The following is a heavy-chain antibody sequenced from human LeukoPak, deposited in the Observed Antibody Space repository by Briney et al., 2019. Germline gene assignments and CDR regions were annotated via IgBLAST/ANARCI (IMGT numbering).Heavy chain of an antibody. Sequence: PGGSLRLSRAASGFIFDDYGMTWVRQAPGKGLEWVSGITWNGGYTGYADSVKGRFTISRDNAKNSLYLQMNSLRAEDTALYYCAGTYYYDSSGFYPEFFQHWGQGTLVIISS. CDR1: GFIFDDYG. V-gene: IGHV3-20*04. CDR3: AGTYYYDSSGFYPEFFQH. D-gene: IGHD3-22*01. CDR2: ITWNGGYT. J-gene: IGHJ1*01.